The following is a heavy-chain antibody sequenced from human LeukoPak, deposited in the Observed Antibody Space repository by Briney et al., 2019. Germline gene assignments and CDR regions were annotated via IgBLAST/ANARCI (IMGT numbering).Heavy chain of an antibody. Sequence: GGSLRLSCAASGFTLSNAWMSWVRQAPGKGLEWAGRIKSKTDGGTTDYAAPVKGRFTISRDDSKNTLYLQMNSLKTEDTAVYYCTTEVPRIAVAGTSDYWGQGTLVTVSS. J-gene: IGHJ4*02. D-gene: IGHD6-19*01. CDR1: GFTLSNAW. CDR3: TTEVPRIAVAGTSDY. V-gene: IGHV3-15*01. CDR2: IKSKTDGGTT.